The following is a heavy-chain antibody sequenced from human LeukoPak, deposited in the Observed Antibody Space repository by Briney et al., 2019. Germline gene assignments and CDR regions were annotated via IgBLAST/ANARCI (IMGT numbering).Heavy chain of an antibody. V-gene: IGHV4-34*01. D-gene: IGHD5-24*01. CDR3: ARLEMATITVAAYFDY. J-gene: IGHJ4*02. CDR2: INHSGST. CDR1: DGSISIYY. Sequence: SETLSFTCTVSDGSISIYYWSWIRQPPGKGLEWIGEINHSGSTNYNPSLKSRVTISVDTSKNQFSLKLSSVTAADTAVYYCARLEMATITVAAYFDYWGQGTLVTVSS.